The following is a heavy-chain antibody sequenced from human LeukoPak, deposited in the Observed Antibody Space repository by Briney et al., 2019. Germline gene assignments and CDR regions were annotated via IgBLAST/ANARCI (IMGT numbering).Heavy chain of an antibody. D-gene: IGHD2-2*01. CDR3: RAVDGYYYHMDV. CDR1: GYTFTSYD. V-gene: IGHV1-8*01. J-gene: IGHJ6*03. Sequence: ASVKVSCKASGYTFTSYDINWVRQATGQGLEWMGWMNPNSGNTGYAQKFQGRVTMTRNTSISTAYMELSSLRSEDTAVYYCRAVDGYYYHMDVWGKGTTVTVSS. CDR2: MNPNSGNT.